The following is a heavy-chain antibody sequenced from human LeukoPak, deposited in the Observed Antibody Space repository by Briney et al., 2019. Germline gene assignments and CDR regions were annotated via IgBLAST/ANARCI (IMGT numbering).Heavy chain of an antibody. CDR3: ARVGVSSSWGGDWFDP. CDR1: GGTFTSYA. D-gene: IGHD6-13*01. Sequence: SVKVSCKASGGTFTSYAISWVRQAPGQGLEWMGGIIPIFGTANYAQKFQGRVTITTDKSTSTVYMELSSLRSEDTAVYYCARVGVSSSWGGDWFDPWGQGTLVTVSS. CDR2: IIPIFGTA. J-gene: IGHJ5*02. V-gene: IGHV1-69*05.